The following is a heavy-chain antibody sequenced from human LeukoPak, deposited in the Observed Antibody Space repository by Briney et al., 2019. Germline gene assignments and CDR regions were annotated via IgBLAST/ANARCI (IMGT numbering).Heavy chain of an antibody. CDR3: ARGSGWYADY. CDR1: GGSVSSHY. D-gene: IGHD6-19*01. CDR2: IYYNGDT. J-gene: IGHJ4*01. V-gene: IGHV4-59*02. Sequence: SETLSLTCTVSGGSVSSHYWSWIRQPPGKGLEWIGYIYYNGDTNYNPTLKSRVTISVDTSKNQFSLKLNSVTAADTAVYYCARGSGWYADYWGHGALVTVPS.